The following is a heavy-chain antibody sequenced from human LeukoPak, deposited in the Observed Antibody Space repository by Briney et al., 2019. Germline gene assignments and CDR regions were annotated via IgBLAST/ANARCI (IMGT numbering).Heavy chain of an antibody. J-gene: IGHJ4*02. D-gene: IGHD2-8*01. CDR1: GGSLSSYY. CDR3: ARGQTYGLLNALDD. Sequence: SETLSLTCTVSGGSLSSYYWSWIRQPPGKGLEWIGYIFHSGGTNYKSSLKSRVTISLDTSKSQFSLNLSSVTAADTAVYYCARGQTYGLLNALDDWGQGTLVTVSS. CDR2: IFHSGGT. V-gene: IGHV4-59*01.